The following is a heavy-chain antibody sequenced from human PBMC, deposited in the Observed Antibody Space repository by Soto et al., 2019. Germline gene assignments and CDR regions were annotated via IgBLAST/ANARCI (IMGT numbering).Heavy chain of an antibody. CDR2: ISSHSSTI. V-gene: IGHV3-11*01. CDR3: ASGTNGAFFVY. Sequence: QVQLVESGGGLVKPGGSLRLSCAASGFTFSDYYMSWIRQAPGKGLEWVSYISSHSSTIFYADSVKGRFTISRDNVKNTLYLQMNSLRAEDTAVYYCASGTNGAFFVYWGQGILVTVSS. J-gene: IGHJ4*02. CDR1: GFTFSDYY. D-gene: IGHD2-8*01.